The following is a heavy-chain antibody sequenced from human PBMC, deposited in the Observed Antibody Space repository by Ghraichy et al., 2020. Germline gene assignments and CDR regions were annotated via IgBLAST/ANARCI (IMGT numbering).Heavy chain of an antibody. V-gene: IGHV4-59*01. CDR3: AREAWVGDQYYLDY. Sequence: SETLSLTCTVSGGSISSYYWSWIRQPPGKGLEWIGYIYYSGNTNYNPSLKSRVTISVDTSKNQFSLKLSSVTAADTAVYYCAREAWVGDQYYLDYWGQGTLVTVSS. J-gene: IGHJ4*02. CDR2: IYYSGNT. CDR1: GGSISSYY. D-gene: IGHD3-3*01.